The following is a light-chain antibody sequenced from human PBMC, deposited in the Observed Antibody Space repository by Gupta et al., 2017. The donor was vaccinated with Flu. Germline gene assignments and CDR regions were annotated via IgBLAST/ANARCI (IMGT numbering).Light chain of an antibody. CDR3: QVWDGTSDHPCM. V-gene: IGLV3-21*02. J-gene: IGLJ3*02. Sequence: SYVLSPPPSVSVAPGQTARFTCGGNNIGTKSVHWYQEKPGQAPVLVIYDDTDRPSGIPERFSGSNSGNTATLTISRIEAGDEADYYCQVWDGTSDHPCMFSGGTKLTVL. CDR2: DDT. CDR1: NIGTKS.